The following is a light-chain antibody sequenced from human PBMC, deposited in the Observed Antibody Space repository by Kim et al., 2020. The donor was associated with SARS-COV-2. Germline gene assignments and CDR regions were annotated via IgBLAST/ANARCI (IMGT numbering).Light chain of an antibody. CDR2: GKN. CDR1: SLRSYY. J-gene: IGLJ2*01. Sequence: VAVEQIVRITYQGDSLRSYYATGYQQKPRQAPILVVYGKNNRPSGIPDRFSGSSSGNTASLTITGAQAEDEADYYCNSRDSNDNVVFGGGTQLTVL. CDR3: NSRDSNDNVV. V-gene: IGLV3-19*01.